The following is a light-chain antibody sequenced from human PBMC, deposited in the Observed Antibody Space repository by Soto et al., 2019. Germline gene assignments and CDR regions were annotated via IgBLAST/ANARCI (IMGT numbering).Light chain of an antibody. Sequence: DIQMTQSPSSLSASVGDRVTITCRASQGIRNYLAWYQQKPGKVPKTLIYAASTLQSGVTSRFSGSGSGTDFTLTISSLQPEDVATYYCQKYNSARETFSPGTKVDIK. CDR2: AAS. CDR1: QGIRNY. V-gene: IGKV1-27*01. J-gene: IGKJ3*01. CDR3: QKYNSARET.